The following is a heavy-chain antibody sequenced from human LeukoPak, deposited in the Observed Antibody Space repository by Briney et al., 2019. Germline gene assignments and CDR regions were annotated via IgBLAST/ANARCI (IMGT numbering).Heavy chain of an antibody. CDR3: ARVSYYYGSGSYYNAPDY. CDR2: INSDRSST. V-gene: IGHV3-74*01. Sequence: GGSLRLSCAASGFTFSSYWMHWVRQAPGKGLVWVSRINSDRSSTSYADSVKGRFTSSRDNAKNTLYLQMNSLRAEDTAVYYCARVSYYYGSGSYYNAPDYWGQGTLVTVSS. CDR1: GFTFSSYW. D-gene: IGHD3-10*01. J-gene: IGHJ4*02.